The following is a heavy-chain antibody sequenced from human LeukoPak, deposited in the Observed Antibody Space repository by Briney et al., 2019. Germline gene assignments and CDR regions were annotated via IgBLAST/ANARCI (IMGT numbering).Heavy chain of an antibody. CDR3: AKDSQYYDSSGHYAVYFNYYMDV. V-gene: IGHV3-48*03. Sequence: GGSLRLSCAASGFTFSSYEMNWVRQAPGKGLEWVSYISSSGSTIYYADSVKGRFTISRDNSKNTLYLQMNSLRAEDTAVYYCAKDSQYYDSSGHYAVYFNYYMDVWGKGTTVTVSS. D-gene: IGHD3-22*01. CDR1: GFTFSSYE. J-gene: IGHJ6*03. CDR2: ISSSGSTI.